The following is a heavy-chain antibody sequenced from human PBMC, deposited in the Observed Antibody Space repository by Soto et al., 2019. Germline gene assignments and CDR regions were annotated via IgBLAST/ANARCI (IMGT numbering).Heavy chain of an antibody. D-gene: IGHD2-2*01. CDR1: GFTFSSYA. CDR3: ARERGVYCISTSCSGDGMDV. J-gene: IGHJ6*02. CDR2: ISYDGSNK. Sequence: QVQLVESGGGVVQPGRSLRLSCAASGFTFSSYAMHWVRQAPGKGLEWVAVISYDGSNKYYADSVKGRFTISRDNSKNTLYLQMNSLRAEDTAVYYCARERGVYCISTSCSGDGMDVWGQGTTVTVSS. V-gene: IGHV3-30-3*01.